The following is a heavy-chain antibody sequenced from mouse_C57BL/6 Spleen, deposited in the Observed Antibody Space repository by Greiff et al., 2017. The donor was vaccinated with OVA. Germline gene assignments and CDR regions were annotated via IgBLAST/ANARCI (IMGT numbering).Heavy chain of an antibody. CDR1: GYTFTDYN. CDR3: ASVVATDWYFDV. CDR2: INPNTGGT. J-gene: IGHJ1*03. D-gene: IGHD1-1*01. Sequence: EVQLKESGPELVKPGASVKIPCKASGYTFTDYNMDWVKQSPGKSLEWIGDINPNTGGTIYNQKFKGKATLTVDKSSSTAYMELRSLTSEDAAVYYCASVVATDWYFDVWGTGTTVTVSS. V-gene: IGHV1-18*01.